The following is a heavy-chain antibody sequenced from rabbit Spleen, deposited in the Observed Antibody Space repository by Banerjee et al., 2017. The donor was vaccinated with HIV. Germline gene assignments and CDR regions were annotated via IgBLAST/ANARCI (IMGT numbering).Heavy chain of an antibody. V-gene: IGHV1S40*01. D-gene: IGHD1-1*01. CDR3: ARDISWADSGDGCDL. CDR1: GFSFSNKYV. J-gene: IGHJ6*01. Sequence: QSLEESGGDLVKPGASLTLTCTASGFSFSNKYVMCWVRRAPGKGLEWIGCINTITDNAVYANWAKGRVTISKTSSTAVTLQMPSLTAADAATYFCARDISWADSGDGCDLWGPGTLVTVS. CDR2: INTITDNA.